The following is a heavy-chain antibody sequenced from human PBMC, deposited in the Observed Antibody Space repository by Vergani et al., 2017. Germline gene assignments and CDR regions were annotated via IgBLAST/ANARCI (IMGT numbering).Heavy chain of an antibody. CDR1: GYTFDGYG. CDR2: ISVYNGKT. Sequence: QVHLVQSGGELRKPGASVKVSCKASGYTFDGYGISWVRQAPGQGLEWMGWISVYNGKTDYAQKFRGRVTMTADTSTSTAYMELRNLRSDDTAFYYCTGDRLRRDTWYTHYYGLDVWGQGTTVAVSS. D-gene: IGHD1-14*01. V-gene: IGHV1-18*01. J-gene: IGHJ6*02. CDR3: TGDRLRRDTWYTHYYGLDV.